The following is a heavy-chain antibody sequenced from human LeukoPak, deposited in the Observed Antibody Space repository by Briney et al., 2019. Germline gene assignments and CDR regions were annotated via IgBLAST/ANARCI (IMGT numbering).Heavy chain of an antibody. Sequence: GGSLRLPCAASGFTFGSNAMSWVREAPGKGLEWVSAVSGSGGSTYYADSVKGRFTISRDNSKNTLYLQMNSLRAEDTAVYYCATLGTGYSGQNELYYFDYWGQGTLVTVSS. CDR2: VSGSGGST. D-gene: IGHD5-12*01. V-gene: IGHV3-23*01. CDR3: ATLGTGYSGQNELYYFDY. CDR1: GFTFGSNA. J-gene: IGHJ4*02.